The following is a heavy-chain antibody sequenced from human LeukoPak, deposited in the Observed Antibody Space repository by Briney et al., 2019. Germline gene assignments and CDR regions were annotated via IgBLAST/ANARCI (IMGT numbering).Heavy chain of an antibody. CDR2: IYYSGST. J-gene: IGHJ6*02. CDR1: GGSISSYY. Sequence: PSETLSLTCTVSGGSISSYYWSWIRQPPGKGLEWIGYIYYSGSTNYNPSLKSRVTISVDTSKNQFSLKLSSVTAADTAVYYCARHRSSPEVEKGGMDVWGQGTTVTVSS. D-gene: IGHD1-26*01. V-gene: IGHV4-59*08. CDR3: ARHRSSPEVEKGGMDV.